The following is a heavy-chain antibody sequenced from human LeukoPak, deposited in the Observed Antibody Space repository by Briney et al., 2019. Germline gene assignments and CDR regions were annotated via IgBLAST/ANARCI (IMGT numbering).Heavy chain of an antibody. CDR1: GGSISSGGYY. J-gene: IGHJ4*02. CDR2: IYHSGST. CDR3: ARGGTTPSYYFDY. V-gene: IGHV4-30-2*01. Sequence: ASQTLSLTCTVSGGSISSGGYYWSWIRQPPGKGLEWIGYIYHSGSTYYNPSLKSRVTISVDRSKNQFSLKLSSVTAADTAVYYCARGGTTPSYYFDYWGQGTLVTVSS. D-gene: IGHD1-26*01.